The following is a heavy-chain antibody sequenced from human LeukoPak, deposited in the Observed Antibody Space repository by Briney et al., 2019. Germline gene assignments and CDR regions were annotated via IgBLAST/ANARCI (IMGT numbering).Heavy chain of an antibody. CDR2: IYTGGST. V-gene: IGHV4-61*02. CDR1: GGSISSGSYY. D-gene: IGHD5-12*01. CDR3: AREVAAGDGGY. Sequence: KSSETLSLTXTVSGGSISSGSYYWSWIRQPAGKGLEWIGRIYTGGSTNYNPALKSRVTISLDTSKNQFSLKLSSVTAADTAVYYCAREVAAGDGGYWGQGTLVTVSS. J-gene: IGHJ4*02.